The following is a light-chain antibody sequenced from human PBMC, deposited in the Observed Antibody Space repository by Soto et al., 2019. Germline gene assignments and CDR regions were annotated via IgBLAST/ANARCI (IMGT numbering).Light chain of an antibody. Sequence: QSALTQPASVSGSPGQSITISCTGTSSDIGGYDFVCWYQQHPGKAPKLMIYDVRIRPSGVSVRFSGSKSGNTASLTISGLQAEDETHYYCSSYSGSSTLLFGGGTKVTVL. CDR3: SSYSGSSTLL. CDR2: DVR. V-gene: IGLV2-14*03. J-gene: IGLJ2*01. CDR1: SSDIGGYDF.